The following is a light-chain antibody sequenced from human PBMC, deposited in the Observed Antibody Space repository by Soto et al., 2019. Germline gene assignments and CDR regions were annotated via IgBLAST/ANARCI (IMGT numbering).Light chain of an antibody. CDR3: QQHDDLPT. Sequence: DIQMTQSPSSLSASVGDRVTITCRASQGISIYLNWFQQKPGKDPKLLIYDASNLQTGVPSRFSGSGSGTDFTLVISRLQPEDIATYYCQQHDDLPTFGQGTRLEIK. V-gene: IGKV1-33*01. CDR1: QGISIY. CDR2: DAS. J-gene: IGKJ5*01.